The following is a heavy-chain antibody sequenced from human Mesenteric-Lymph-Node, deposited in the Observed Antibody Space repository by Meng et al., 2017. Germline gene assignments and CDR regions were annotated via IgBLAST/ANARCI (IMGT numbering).Heavy chain of an antibody. J-gene: IGHJ6*02. CDR1: GGSVSSGSYY. D-gene: IGHD5-12*01. V-gene: IGHV4-61*01. Sequence: GSLRLSCTVSGGSVSSGSYYWSWIRQPPGKGLEWIGYFYYSGSTNYNPSLKSRVTISVDTSKNQFSLKLSSVTAADTAVYYCASLNIVATIWSGYYYYGMDVWGQGNTVNVAS. CDR2: FYYSGST. CDR3: ASLNIVATIWSGYYYYGMDV.